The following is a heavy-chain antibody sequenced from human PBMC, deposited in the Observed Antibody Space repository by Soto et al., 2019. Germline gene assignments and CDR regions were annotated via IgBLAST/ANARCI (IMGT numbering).Heavy chain of an antibody. Sequence: SETLSLTCTVSGGSISSYYWSWIRQPPGKGLEWIGYIYYSGSTNYNPSLKSRVTISVDTSKNQFSLKLSSVTAADTAVYYCATSTYGSGSPFDFDYWGQGTLVTVSS. CDR3: ATSTYGSGSPFDFDY. J-gene: IGHJ4*02. D-gene: IGHD3-10*01. V-gene: IGHV4-59*08. CDR2: IYYSGST. CDR1: GGSISSYY.